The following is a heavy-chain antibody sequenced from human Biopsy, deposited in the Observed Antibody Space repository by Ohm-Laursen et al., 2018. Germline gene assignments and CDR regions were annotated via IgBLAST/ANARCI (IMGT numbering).Heavy chain of an antibody. D-gene: IGHD5-24*01. CDR1: GGSWDFYY. Sequence: TLSLTYTVYGGSWDFYYWSWVRQSPGKGLEWIGEINRSGNTKYNPSLKSRVTMSFNTSKKKFSLRLITVTTAETAVDYCASAGYNPDWNFDLWGRGTRVTVSS. V-gene: IGHV4-34*01. J-gene: IGHJ2*01. CDR3: ASAGYNPDWNFDL. CDR2: INRSGNT.